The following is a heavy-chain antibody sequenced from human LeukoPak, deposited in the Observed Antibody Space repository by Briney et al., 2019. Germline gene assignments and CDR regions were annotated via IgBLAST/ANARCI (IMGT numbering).Heavy chain of an antibody. Sequence: GGSLRLSCAASGFSFSSYGMNWVRQAPGKGLEWISYITKSGSTKYYADSVKGRFTISRDNAKTSLYLQMNSLRVEDTAVYYCAREGSDYDPFDYWGQGTLVTVSS. V-gene: IGHV3-48*03. J-gene: IGHJ4*02. CDR1: GFSFSSYG. D-gene: IGHD4/OR15-4a*01. CDR3: AREGSDYDPFDY. CDR2: ITKSGSTK.